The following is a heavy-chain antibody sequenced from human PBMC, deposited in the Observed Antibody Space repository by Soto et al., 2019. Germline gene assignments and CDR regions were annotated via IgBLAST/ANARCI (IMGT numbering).Heavy chain of an antibody. Sequence: ASVKVSCKASGGTFSSYTISWVRQAPGQGLEWMGRIIPILGIANYAQKFQGRVTITADKSTSTAYMELSSLRSEDTAVYYCARDTGPGIAVAGPDAFDIWGQGTMVTV. CDR2: IIPILGIA. CDR1: GGTFSSYT. V-gene: IGHV1-69*04. J-gene: IGHJ3*02. CDR3: ARDTGPGIAVAGPDAFDI. D-gene: IGHD6-19*01.